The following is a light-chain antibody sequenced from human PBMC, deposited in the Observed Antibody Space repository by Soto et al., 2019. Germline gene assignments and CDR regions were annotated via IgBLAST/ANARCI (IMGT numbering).Light chain of an antibody. CDR2: NNS. CDR3: AAWDDSLNGYV. V-gene: IGLV1-44*01. J-gene: IGLJ1*01. Sequence: QSVLTQAPSASGTPGQWVTISCSGSGSNIGSNTVNWYQQLPGTAPKLLIYNNSQRPSGVPDRFSGSKSGTSASLAISGLQSDIEADYYCAAWDDSLNGYVFGIGTKLTVL. CDR1: GSNIGSNT.